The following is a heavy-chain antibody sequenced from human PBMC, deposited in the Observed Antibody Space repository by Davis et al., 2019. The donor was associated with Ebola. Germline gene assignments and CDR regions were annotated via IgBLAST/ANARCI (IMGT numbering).Heavy chain of an antibody. CDR3: ARDVRPAAMNYYYYMDV. D-gene: IGHD2-2*01. V-gene: IGHV1-3*01. J-gene: IGHJ6*03. CDR2: INAGNGNT. Sequence: ASVKVSCKASGYTFTSYAMHWVRQAPGQRLEWMGWINAGNGNTKYSQKFQGRVTITRDTSASTAYMELSSLRSEDTAVYYCARDVRPAAMNYYYYMDVWGKGTTVTVSS. CDR1: GYTFTSYA.